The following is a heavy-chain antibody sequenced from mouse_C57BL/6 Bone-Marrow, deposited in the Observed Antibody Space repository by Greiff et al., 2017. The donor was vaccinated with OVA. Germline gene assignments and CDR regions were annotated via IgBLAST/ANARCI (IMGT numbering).Heavy chain of an antibody. Sequence: VQLQQSGAELARPGASVKLSCKASGYTFTSYGISWVKQRTGQGLEWIGEIYPRSGNTYYNEKFKGKATLTADKSSSTAYMELRSLTSEDSAVYFCAREGYYDYDEDWFAYWGQGTLVTVSA. V-gene: IGHV1-81*01. J-gene: IGHJ3*01. CDR2: IYPRSGNT. CDR3: AREGYYDYDEDWFAY. CDR1: GYTFTSYG. D-gene: IGHD2-4*01.